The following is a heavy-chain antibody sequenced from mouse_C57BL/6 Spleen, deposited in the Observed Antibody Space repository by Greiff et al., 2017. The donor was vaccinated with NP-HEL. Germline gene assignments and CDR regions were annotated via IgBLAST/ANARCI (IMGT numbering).Heavy chain of an antibody. D-gene: IGHD2-5*01. CDR3: ARGAYYSNYPYAMDY. J-gene: IGHJ4*01. CDR1: GYTFTSYW. CDR2: IDPSDSYT. V-gene: IGHV1-69*01. Sequence: VQLQQPGAELVMPGASVKLSCKASGYTFTSYWMHWVKQRPGQGLEWIGEIDPSDSYTNYNQKFKGKSTLTVDKSSSTAYMQLSSLTSEDSAVYYCARGAYYSNYPYAMDYWGQGTSVTVSS.